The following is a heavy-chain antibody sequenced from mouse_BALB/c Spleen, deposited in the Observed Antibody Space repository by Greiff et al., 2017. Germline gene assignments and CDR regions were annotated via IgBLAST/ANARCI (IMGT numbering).Heavy chain of an antibody. CDR3: ARNSNSHFDY. D-gene: IGHD2-5*01. CDR1: GFSLTSYG. V-gene: IGHV2-2*02. CDR2: IWSGGST. J-gene: IGHJ2*01. Sequence: VQLQQSGPGLVQPSQSLSITCTVSGFSLTSYGVHWVRQSPGKGLEWLGVIWSGGSTDYNAAFISRLSISKDNSKSQVFFKMNSLQANDTAIYYCARNSNSHFDYWGQGTTLTVS.